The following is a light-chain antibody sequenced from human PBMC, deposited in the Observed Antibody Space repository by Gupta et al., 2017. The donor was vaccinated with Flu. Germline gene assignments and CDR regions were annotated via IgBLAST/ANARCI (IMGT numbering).Light chain of an antibody. CDR3: QQYKNWPLLT. J-gene: IGKJ4*01. V-gene: IGKV3-15*01. CDR1: QSVRSK. CDR2: GAS. Sequence: ATLSVSPGERATLSCRAGQSVRSKLAWYKQKPGQPPRLLIYGASTRDTGIPARFSGSGYGTEFTLTINSRQSEDFAVYYCQQYKNWPLLTFGGGTKVEIK.